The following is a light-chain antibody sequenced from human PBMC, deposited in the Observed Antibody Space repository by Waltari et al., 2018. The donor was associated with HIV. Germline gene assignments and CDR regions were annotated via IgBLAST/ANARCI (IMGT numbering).Light chain of an antibody. CDR2: SNS. CDR1: RSNIGTNS. CDR3: AAWDDSLNGHVV. V-gene: IGLV1-44*01. Sequence: QSELTQSPSASGTPGQRVTISCSGSRSNIGTNSVNWYQQLPGTAPKLLIDSNSQRPAGVPDRFSGSKSGTSASLAITGLQSEDEADYYCAAWDDSLNGHVVFGGGTKLTVL. J-gene: IGLJ2*01.